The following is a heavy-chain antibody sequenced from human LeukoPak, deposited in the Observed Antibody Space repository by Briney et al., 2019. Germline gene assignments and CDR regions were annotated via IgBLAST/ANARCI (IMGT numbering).Heavy chain of an antibody. D-gene: IGHD3-22*01. CDR2: IYSGGST. CDR1: GFTVSSNY. J-gene: IGHJ6*02. CDR3: AKDVHDSSGYYYDYYYYYGMDV. V-gene: IGHV3-53*01. Sequence: GGSLRLSCAASGFTVSSNYMSWVRQAPGKGLEWVSVIYSGGSTYYADSAKGRFTISRDNSKNTLYLQMNSLRAEDTAVYYCAKDVHDSSGYYYDYYYYYGMDVWGQGTTVTVSS.